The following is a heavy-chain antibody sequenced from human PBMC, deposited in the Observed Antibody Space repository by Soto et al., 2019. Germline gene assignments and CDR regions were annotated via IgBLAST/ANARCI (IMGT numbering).Heavy chain of an antibody. Sequence: PSETLSLTCAVYGGSFSGYYWSWIRQPPGKGLEWIGEINHSGSTNYNPSLKSRVTISVDTSKNQFSLKLSSVTAADTAVYYCARGDYDFWRGYKHRTIDYWGQRTLVTVSS. D-gene: IGHD3-3*01. J-gene: IGHJ4*02. CDR3: ARGDYDFWRGYKHRTIDY. CDR1: GGSFSGYY. V-gene: IGHV4-34*01. CDR2: INHSGST.